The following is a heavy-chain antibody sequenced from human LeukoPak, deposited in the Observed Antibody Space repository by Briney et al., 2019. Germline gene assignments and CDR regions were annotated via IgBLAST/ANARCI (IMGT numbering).Heavy chain of an antibody. V-gene: IGHV1-46*01. J-gene: IGHJ4*02. Sequence: GASVKVSFKASGYTFANYGLTWVRPAPGQGLEWMGIINPSGGTTNYAQKFQGRVTMTRDTSTTTLYMELSSLRSEDTAVYYCARGRPGSGWSFDYWGQGTLVTVSS. CDR1: GYTFANYG. D-gene: IGHD6-19*01. CDR3: ARGRPGSGWSFDY. CDR2: INPSGGTT.